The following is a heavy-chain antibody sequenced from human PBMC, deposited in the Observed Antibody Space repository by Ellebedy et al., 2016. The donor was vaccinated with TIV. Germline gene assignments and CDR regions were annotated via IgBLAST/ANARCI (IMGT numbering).Heavy chain of an antibody. Sequence: GESLKISCAASGFTFIDYAMHWVRQAPGKGLESVSTISADGRSTYYADSVRGRFTISRDNSNNTLYLQMGSLRGEDMAVYYCARRGIYLSFDYWGQGLLVTVSS. CDR1: GFTFIDYA. CDR2: ISADGRST. J-gene: IGHJ4*02. CDR3: ARRGIYLSFDY. V-gene: IGHV3-64*02. D-gene: IGHD3-10*01.